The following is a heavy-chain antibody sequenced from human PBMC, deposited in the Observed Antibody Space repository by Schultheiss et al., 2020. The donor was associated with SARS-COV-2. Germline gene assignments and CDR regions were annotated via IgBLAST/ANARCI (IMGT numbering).Heavy chain of an antibody. Sequence: SETLSLTCTVSGGSISSGGYYWSWIRQHPGKGLEWIGYIYYSGSTYYNPSLKSRVTISVDTSKSQFSLKLSSVTAADTAVYYCARDQESDTAMAMGFWFDPWGQGTLVTVSS. V-gene: IGHV4-31*03. CDR3: ARDQESDTAMAMGFWFDP. D-gene: IGHD5-18*01. J-gene: IGHJ5*02. CDR2: IYYSGST. CDR1: GGSISSGGYY.